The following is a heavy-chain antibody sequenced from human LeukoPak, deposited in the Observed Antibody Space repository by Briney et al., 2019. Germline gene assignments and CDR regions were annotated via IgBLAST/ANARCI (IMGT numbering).Heavy chain of an antibody. CDR2: MKPNSGNT. D-gene: IGHD3-22*01. CDR3: ATLGPDSSGYYRRTFDY. J-gene: IGHJ4*02. Sequence: ASVKVSCKASGFTFTSYDIHWVRPATGQGLEWMGWMKPNSGNTGYAQKFQGRVTMTRNTSINTAYMELSSLRSEDTAVYYCATLGPDSSGYYRRTFDYWGQGTLVTVSS. CDR1: GFTFTSYD. V-gene: IGHV1-8*01.